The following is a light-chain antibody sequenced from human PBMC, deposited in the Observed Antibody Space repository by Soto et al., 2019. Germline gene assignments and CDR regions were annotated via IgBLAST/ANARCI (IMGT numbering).Light chain of an antibody. CDR3: AARDDSLNGDV. CDR1: SSNIGRNI. J-gene: IGLJ1*01. CDR2: SNN. V-gene: IGLV1-44*01. Sequence: QSVLTQPPSASGTPGQRVTISCSGSSSNIGRNIVNWYQHLPGTAPKLLIYSNNQRPSGVPDRFSGSKSGTSASLAISGLQSEDEADYYCAARDDSLNGDVFGTGTKVTVL.